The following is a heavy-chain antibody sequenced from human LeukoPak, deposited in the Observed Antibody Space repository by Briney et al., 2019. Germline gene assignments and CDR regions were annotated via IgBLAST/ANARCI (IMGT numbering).Heavy chain of an antibody. D-gene: IGHD5-18*01. CDR3: ARGDTWIQLWLLDY. V-gene: IGHV3-64*04. Sequence: GGSLRLSCSASGFTFSTYAMHWVRQAPGKGLEYVSAIGRNGDSTYYADSVKGRFTISRDKAKNSLYLQMNSLRAEDTAVYYCARGDTWIQLWLLDYWGQGTLVTVSS. CDR2: IGRNGDST. CDR1: GFTFSTYA. J-gene: IGHJ4*02.